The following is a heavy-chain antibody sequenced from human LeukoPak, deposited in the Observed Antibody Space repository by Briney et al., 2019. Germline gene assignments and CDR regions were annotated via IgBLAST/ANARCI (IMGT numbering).Heavy chain of an antibody. J-gene: IGHJ4*02. Sequence: GGSLRLSWAVSRFTLTSIGTACYRQAPGKGLEWVATINNRADETHYADSVVGRFSIFRDNSRSTLALHMSNLRLEDTAVYSFGRDPSVYEWQRGWYRDFWGQGSQVTVSS. V-gene: IGHV3-23*01. CDR2: INNRADET. CDR1: RFTLTSIG. CDR3: GRDPSVYEWQRGWYRDF. D-gene: IGHD6-19*01.